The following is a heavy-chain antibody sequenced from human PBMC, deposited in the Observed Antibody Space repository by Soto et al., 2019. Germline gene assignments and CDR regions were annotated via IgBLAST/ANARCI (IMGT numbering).Heavy chain of an antibody. J-gene: IGHJ4*02. V-gene: IGHV4-31*03. D-gene: IGHD6-13*01. CDR2: IYYSGST. CDR3: ARGGSSSWYRLVRYYFDY. CDR1: GGSISSGGYY. Sequence: PSETLSLTCTVSGGSISSGGYYWSWIRQHPXKGLEWIGYIYYSGSTYYNPSLKSRVTISVDTSKNQFSLKLSSVTAADTAVYYCARGGSSSWYRLVRYYFDYWGQGTLVTVSS.